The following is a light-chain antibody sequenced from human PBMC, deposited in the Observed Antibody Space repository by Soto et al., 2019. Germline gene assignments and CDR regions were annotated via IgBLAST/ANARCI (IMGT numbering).Light chain of an antibody. CDR1: SSDVGSYNL. J-gene: IGLJ2*01. V-gene: IGLV2-23*01. Sequence: QSSLTQPASVSGSPGQSITISCTGTSSDVGSYNLVSWYQQHPGKAPKFLIYEGSKRPSGVSNRFSGSKSGYTASLTISGLQAEDEADYYCCSFAGSNTVIFGGGTKLTVL. CDR3: CSFAGSNTVI. CDR2: EGS.